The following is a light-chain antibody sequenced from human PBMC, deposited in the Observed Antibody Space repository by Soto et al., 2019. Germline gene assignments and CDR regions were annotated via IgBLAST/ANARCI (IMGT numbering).Light chain of an antibody. CDR3: LEYNGISET. J-gene: IGKJ1*01. CDR2: EAS. V-gene: IGKV1-5*03. Sequence: DIPMPQSPSTLSASVGDRVTITCRASQSISNSLSWYQQKPGTAPKLLIYEASTLESGVPSRFSGSGSGTEFTLTIRSLQPDDFATYYCLEYNGISETFGQGTKVEIK. CDR1: QSISNS.